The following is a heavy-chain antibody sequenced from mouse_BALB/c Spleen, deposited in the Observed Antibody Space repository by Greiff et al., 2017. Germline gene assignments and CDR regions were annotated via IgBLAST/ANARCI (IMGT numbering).Heavy chain of an antibody. D-gene: IGHD2-12*01. CDR1: GFTFSSFG. Sequence: EVKLMESGGGLVQPGGSRKLSCAASGFTFSSFGMHWVRQAPEKGLEWVAYISSGSSTIYYADTVKGRFTISRDNPKNTLFLQMTSLRSEDTAMYYCARLRQGMDYWGQGTSVTVSS. CDR3: ARLRQGMDY. J-gene: IGHJ4*01. V-gene: IGHV5-17*02. CDR2: ISSGSSTI.